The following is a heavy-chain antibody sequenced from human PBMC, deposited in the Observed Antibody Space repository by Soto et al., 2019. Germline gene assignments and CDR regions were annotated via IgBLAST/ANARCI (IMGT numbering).Heavy chain of an antibody. CDR3: ARASSSFQQDYFDY. V-gene: IGHV1-69*13. J-gene: IGHJ4*02. CDR2: IIPIFGTA. D-gene: IGHD6-6*01. CDR1: GGTFRSYA. Sequence: ASVKVSFKASGGTFRSYAISWVRQAPGQGLEWMGGIIPIFGTANYAQKFQGRVTITADESTSTAYMELSSLRSEDTAVYYCARASSSFQQDYFDYWGQGTLVTVSS.